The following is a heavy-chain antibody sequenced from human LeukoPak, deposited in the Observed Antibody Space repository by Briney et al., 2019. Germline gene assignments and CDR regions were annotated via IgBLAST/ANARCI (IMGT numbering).Heavy chain of an antibody. CDR3: AKAYYDFWSGYIDAFDI. Sequence: PGGSLRLSFAASGFTFSSYGMHWVRQAPGKGLEWVAFIRYDGSNKYYADSVKGRFTISRDNSKNTLYLQMNSLRAEDTAVYYCAKAYYDFWSGYIDAFDIWGQGTMVTVSS. D-gene: IGHD3-3*01. CDR2: IRYDGSNK. J-gene: IGHJ3*02. CDR1: GFTFSSYG. V-gene: IGHV3-30*02.